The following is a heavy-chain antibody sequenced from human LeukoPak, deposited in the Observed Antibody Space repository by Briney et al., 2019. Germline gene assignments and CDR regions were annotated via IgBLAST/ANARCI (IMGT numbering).Heavy chain of an antibody. V-gene: IGHV3-48*03. CDR1: GFTFRHYE. J-gene: IGHJ4*02. D-gene: IGHD3-22*01. CDR2: INSIAVTT. CDR3: ARGRYYNDSSGFYPGFDC. Sequence: GGSLTLPCTASGFTFRHYEMNWVRQAPGKGLEWVSYINSIAVTTHYAESVRGRFTISRDNAKNSLYLQMNSLRVEDTAVYYCARGRYYNDSSGFYPGFDCWGQGTLVTVSS.